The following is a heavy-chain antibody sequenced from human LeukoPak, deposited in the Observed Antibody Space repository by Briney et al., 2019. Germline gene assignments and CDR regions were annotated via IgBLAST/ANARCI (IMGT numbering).Heavy chain of an antibody. Sequence: SETLSLTYTVSGGSISSYYWSWIRQPAGKGLEWIGRIYTSGSTNYNPSLKSRVTMSVDTSKNQFSLKLSSVTAADTAVYYCASSEVATIFVGFDYWGQGTLVTVSS. CDR2: IYTSGST. CDR3: ASSEVATIFVGFDY. CDR1: GGSISSYY. J-gene: IGHJ4*02. D-gene: IGHD5-12*01. V-gene: IGHV4-4*07.